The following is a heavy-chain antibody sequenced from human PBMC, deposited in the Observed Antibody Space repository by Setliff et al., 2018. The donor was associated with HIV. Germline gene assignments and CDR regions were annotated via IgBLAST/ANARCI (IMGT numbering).Heavy chain of an antibody. CDR1: GGSISTVTYY. D-gene: IGHD6-6*01. Sequence: SETLSLTCTLFGGSISTVTYYWAWIHQPPGKGLEWIGNVHYSGNTYYTSSLQSQVIISADTSKSQFYLRLSSVTAADTGVYYCARVRGYSSSSRDFYYHNMEVWGKGTTVTVSS. J-gene: IGHJ6*03. V-gene: IGHV4-39*02. CDR2: VHYSGNT. CDR3: ARVRGYSSSSRDFYYHNMEV.